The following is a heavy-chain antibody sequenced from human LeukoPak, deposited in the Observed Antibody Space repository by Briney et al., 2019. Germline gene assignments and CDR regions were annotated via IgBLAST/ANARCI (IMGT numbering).Heavy chain of an antibody. D-gene: IGHD4-11*01. CDR3: ARAPHYSNYGPYYYGMDV. CDR2: ISSSSSYT. V-gene: IGHV3-11*06. CDR1: GFTFSDYY. Sequence: GGSLRLSCAASGFTFSDYYMSWTRQAPGEGLEWVSYISSSSSYTNYADSVKGRFTISRDNAKNSLYLQMNSLRAEDTAVYYCARAPHYSNYGPYYYGMDVWGQGTTVTVSS. J-gene: IGHJ6*02.